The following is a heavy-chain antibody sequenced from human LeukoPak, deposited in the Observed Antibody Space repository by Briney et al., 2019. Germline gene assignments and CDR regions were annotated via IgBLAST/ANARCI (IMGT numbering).Heavy chain of an antibody. CDR3: AKDNYYDSSGYYAY. V-gene: IGHV3-33*06. CDR1: GFTFSSYG. Sequence: PGGSLRLSCAASGFTFSSYGMHWVRQAPGKGLEWVAVIWYDGSNKYYADSVKGRFTISRDNSKNTLYLQMNSLRAEDTAVYYCAKDNYYDSSGYYAYWGQGTLVTVSS. J-gene: IGHJ4*02. D-gene: IGHD3-22*01. CDR2: IWYDGSNK.